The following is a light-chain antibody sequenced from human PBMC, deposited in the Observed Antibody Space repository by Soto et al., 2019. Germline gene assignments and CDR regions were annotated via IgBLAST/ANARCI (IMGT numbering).Light chain of an antibody. V-gene: IGLV2-14*01. CDR2: EVS. Sequence: QSVLTQPASVSGSPGQSITISCTGTSSDVGGYNYVSWYQQHPGKAPKLMIYEVSTRPSGISTRFSGSKSGNTASLTISGLQAEDEADYYCSSYTSSGIYVFGTGTKVTVL. J-gene: IGLJ1*01. CDR3: SSYTSSGIYV. CDR1: SSDVGGYNY.